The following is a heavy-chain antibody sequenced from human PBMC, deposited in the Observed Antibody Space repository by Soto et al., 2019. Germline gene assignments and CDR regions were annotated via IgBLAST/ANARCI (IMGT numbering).Heavy chain of an antibody. V-gene: IGHV1-18*01. CDR2: IDTHNGNT. CDR1: GYNFTSYG. Sequence: QLEQSGPDLKKPGASVRVSCKASGYNFTSYGITWLRQAPGQVIEWMAWIDTHNGNTNHAYRLQARVTMSTDTSKNTAYLELRGLRADDTAVYYCARYLPEALGVFDIWGQGTMVTVSS. D-gene: IGHD2-2*01. J-gene: IGHJ3*02. CDR3: ARYLPEALGVFDI.